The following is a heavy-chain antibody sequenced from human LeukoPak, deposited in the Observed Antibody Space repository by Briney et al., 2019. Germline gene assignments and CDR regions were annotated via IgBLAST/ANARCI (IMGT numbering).Heavy chain of an antibody. D-gene: IGHD6-13*01. J-gene: IGHJ4*02. CDR1: GGSISYYY. V-gene: IGHV4-59*01. CDR3: ARTTGYSSL. CDR2: IYYSGST. Sequence: PSETLSLTCTVSGGSISYYYWSWIRQPPGKGLEWIGYIYYSGSTNYNPALKSRVTISVDTSKNQFSLKLSSATAADTAVYYCARTTGYSSLWGQGTLVTVSS.